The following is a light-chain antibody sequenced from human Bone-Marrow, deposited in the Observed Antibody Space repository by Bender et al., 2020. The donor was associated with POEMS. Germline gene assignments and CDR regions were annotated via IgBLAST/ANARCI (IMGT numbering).Light chain of an antibody. CDR2: SDN. J-gene: IGLJ3*02. V-gene: IGLV1-44*01. Sequence: QSVLTQPPSASGTPGQRVTISCSGSNSNIGTNAVNWYQQFPGTAPKFLIYSDNQRPSGVPDRFYAFKSGTSASLAISGLQSEAEADYYWAAWDAGLSGGVFGRGTKLAVL. CDR1: NSNIGTNA. CDR3: AAWDAGLSGGV.